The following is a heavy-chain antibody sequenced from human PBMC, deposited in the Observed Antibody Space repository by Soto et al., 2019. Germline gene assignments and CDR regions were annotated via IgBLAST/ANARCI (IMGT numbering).Heavy chain of an antibody. CDR1: GFTFSSYA. D-gene: IGHD2-8*01. J-gene: IGHJ6*02. Sequence: EVKLLASGGGLVQHGGSLRLSGAASGFTFSSYAMSWVRQAAGKGLEWVSDISGSGGTTYYADSVKGRFTISRDRSENALYPQTNCLRAEDTAVYYCAKGGAPVQCWGMEVWGQGTTFAV. CDR3: AKGGAPVQCWGMEV. V-gene: IGHV3-23*01. CDR2: ISGSGGTT.